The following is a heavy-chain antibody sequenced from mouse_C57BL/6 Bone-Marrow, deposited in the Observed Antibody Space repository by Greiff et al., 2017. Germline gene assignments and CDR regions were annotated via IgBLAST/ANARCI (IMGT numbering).Heavy chain of an antibody. CDR2: ISSGSSTI. V-gene: IGHV5-17*01. D-gene: IGHD2-4*01. Sequence: EVQLQESGGGLVKPGGSLKLSCAASGFTFSDYGMHWVRQAPEKGLEWVAYISSGSSTIYYADTVKGRFTISRDNAKNTLFLQMTSLRSEDTAMYYCARGDDYDGRSSWFAYWGQGTLVTVSA. J-gene: IGHJ3*01. CDR1: GFTFSDYG. CDR3: ARGDDYDGRSSWFAY.